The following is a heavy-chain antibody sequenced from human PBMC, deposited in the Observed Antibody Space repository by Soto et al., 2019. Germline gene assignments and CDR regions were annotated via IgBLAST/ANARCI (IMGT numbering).Heavy chain of an antibody. J-gene: IGHJ4*02. CDR1: GYTFFSYG. D-gene: IGHD3-10*01. CDR2: ISGYNGNT. Sequence: QVQLVQSGAEVKKPGASVKVSCKASGYTFFSYGITWVRQAPGQGLEWMGWISGYNGNTNYAQRLQGRVTMTIHTXTXXAYMELRSLRSDDTAVYYCARERYYGAGSYQGADYWGQGTLVTVSS. V-gene: IGHV1-18*01. CDR3: ARERYYGAGSYQGADY.